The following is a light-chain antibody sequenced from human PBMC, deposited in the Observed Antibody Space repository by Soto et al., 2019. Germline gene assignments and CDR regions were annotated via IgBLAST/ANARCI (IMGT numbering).Light chain of an antibody. CDR2: YDS. V-gene: IGLV3-21*04. CDR3: QVWDSSSDHNV. Sequence: SSELTQPPSVSVAPGKTARITCGGNNIGSKSVHWYQQKPGQAPVLVIYYDSDRPSGIPERFSGSNSGNTATLTISRVEAGDEAEYYCQVWDSSSDHNVFGTGTKVTVL. CDR1: NIGSKS. J-gene: IGLJ1*01.